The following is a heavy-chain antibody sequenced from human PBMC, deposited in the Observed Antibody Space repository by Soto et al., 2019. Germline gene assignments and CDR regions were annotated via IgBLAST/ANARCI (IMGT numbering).Heavy chain of an antibody. D-gene: IGHD4-4*01. Sequence: GASVKVSCKASGYSLTVYFLHWVRQAPGQGLEWMGWINPNSGDTNYAQKFQGRVTMTRDTSISTAYMELSRLGYGDTAVYYCARDDYKVSFDYWGQGTLVTVSS. J-gene: IGHJ4*02. CDR2: INPNSGDT. V-gene: IGHV1-2*02. CDR1: GYSLTVYF. CDR3: ARDDYKVSFDY.